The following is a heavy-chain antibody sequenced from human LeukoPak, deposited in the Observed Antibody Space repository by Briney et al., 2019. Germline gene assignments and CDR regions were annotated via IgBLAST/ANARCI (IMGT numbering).Heavy chain of an antibody. D-gene: IGHD6-19*01. V-gene: IGHV4-61*08. CDR3: ARSGGYSSPQNY. CDR2: IYSSGST. CDR1: GGSISSGGYY. Sequence: SETLSLTCTVSGGSISSGGYYWSWIRQPPGKGLEWIGYIYSSGSTNYNSSLKSRVTISVDTSKNQFSLKLSSVTAADTAVYYCARSGGYSSPQNYWGQGTLVTVSS. J-gene: IGHJ4*02.